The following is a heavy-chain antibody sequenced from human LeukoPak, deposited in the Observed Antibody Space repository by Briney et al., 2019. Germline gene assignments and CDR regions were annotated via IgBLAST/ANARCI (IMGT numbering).Heavy chain of an antibody. V-gene: IGHV3-23*01. Sequence: GGSLRLSCAASGFIFSNYAMNWVRQAPGEGVEWGSGISGSGSGTYYADSVNGRVTISRDTPKNTLFLQMTSLSAEDTAIYYCVKDRDDSGMPEGTFDSWGQGTLVTVSS. CDR1: GFIFSNYA. D-gene: IGHD2-2*01. CDR2: ISGSGSGT. CDR3: VKDRDDSGMPEGTFDS. J-gene: IGHJ4*02.